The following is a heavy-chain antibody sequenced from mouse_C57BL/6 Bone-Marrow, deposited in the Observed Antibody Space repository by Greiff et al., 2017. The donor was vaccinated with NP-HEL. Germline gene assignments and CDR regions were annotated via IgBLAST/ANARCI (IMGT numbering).Heavy chain of an antibody. Sequence: VMLVESGAELARPGASVKLSCKASGYTFTSYGISWVKQRTGQGLEWIGEIYPRSGNTYYNEKFKGKATLTADKSSSTAYMELRSLTSEDSAVYFCAREVNWDGRVDYWGQGTTLTVSS. J-gene: IGHJ2*01. CDR3: AREVNWDGRVDY. CDR2: IYPRSGNT. D-gene: IGHD4-1*01. V-gene: IGHV1-81*01. CDR1: GYTFTSYG.